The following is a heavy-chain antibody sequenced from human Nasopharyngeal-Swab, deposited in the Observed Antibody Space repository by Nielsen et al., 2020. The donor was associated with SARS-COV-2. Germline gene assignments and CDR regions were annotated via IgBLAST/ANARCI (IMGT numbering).Heavy chain of an antibody. J-gene: IGHJ4*02. Sequence: WVRQAPGQRLEWKGWINAGNGNTKYSQKFQGRVTITRDTSASTAYMELSSLRSEDTAVYYCARDRGIYEYYFDYWGQGTLVTVSS. CDR2: INAGNGNT. CDR3: ARDRGIYEYYFDY. D-gene: IGHD5/OR15-5a*01. V-gene: IGHV1-3*01.